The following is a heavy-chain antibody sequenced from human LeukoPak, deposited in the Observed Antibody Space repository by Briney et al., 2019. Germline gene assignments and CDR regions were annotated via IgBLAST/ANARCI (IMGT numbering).Heavy chain of an antibody. CDR2: ISSSGSTI. V-gene: IGHV3-11*01. Sequence: GGSLRLSCAASGFTFSDYYMSWIRQAPGKGLEWVSYISSSGSTIYYADSVKGRFTISRDNAKNSLYLQMNSLRAEDTAVYYCAKDDDYGDYQFDYWGQGTLVTVSS. CDR3: AKDDDYGDYQFDY. D-gene: IGHD4-17*01. CDR1: GFTFSDYY. J-gene: IGHJ4*02.